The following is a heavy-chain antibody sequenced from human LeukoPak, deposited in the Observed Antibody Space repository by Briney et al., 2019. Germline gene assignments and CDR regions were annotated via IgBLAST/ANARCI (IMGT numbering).Heavy chain of an antibody. Sequence: GGSLRLSCAASGFTFDDYAMHWVRQAPGKGLEWVSGISWNSGSIGYADSVKGRFTISRDNAKNSLYLQMNGLRAEDTALYYCAKETAAAPWGAFDIWGQGTMVTVSS. J-gene: IGHJ3*02. CDR1: GFTFDDYA. CDR2: ISWNSGSI. V-gene: IGHV3-9*01. CDR3: AKETAAAPWGAFDI. D-gene: IGHD6-13*01.